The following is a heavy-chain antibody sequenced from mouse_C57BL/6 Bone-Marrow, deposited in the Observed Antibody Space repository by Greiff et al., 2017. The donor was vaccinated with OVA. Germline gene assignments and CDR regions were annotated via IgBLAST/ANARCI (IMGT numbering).Heavy chain of an antibody. V-gene: IGHV5-9*01. D-gene: IGHD2-5*01. CDR2: ISGGGGNT. J-gene: IGHJ3*01. CDR3: ASLYSNPFAY. CDR1: GFTFSSYT. Sequence: VQLQESGGGLVKPGGSLKLSCAASGFTFSSYTMSWVRQTPEKRLEWVATISGGGGNTYYPDSVKGRFTISRDNAKNTLYLQMSSLRFEDTALYYCASLYSNPFAYWGQGTLVTVSA.